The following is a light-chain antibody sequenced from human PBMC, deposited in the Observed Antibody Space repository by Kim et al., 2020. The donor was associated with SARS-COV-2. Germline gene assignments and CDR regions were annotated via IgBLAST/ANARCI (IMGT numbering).Light chain of an antibody. V-gene: IGKV3-15*01. J-gene: IGKJ1*01. CDR1: VNDN. Sequence: VNDNLAWYQQNPGQPPRLLVYGGSVTPTYIPARFSGSGSKTEYTLTVTSLQSEDFAIYYCQQYDEWPWTFDQGTKVDIK. CDR2: GGS. CDR3: QQYDEWPWT.